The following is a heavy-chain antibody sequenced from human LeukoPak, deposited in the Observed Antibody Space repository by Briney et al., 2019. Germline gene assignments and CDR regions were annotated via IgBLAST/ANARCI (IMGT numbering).Heavy chain of an antibody. J-gene: IGHJ4*02. CDR3: AKTIRWGGLDYFDY. V-gene: IGHV3-23*01. Sequence: QPGGSLRLSCAASGFTFINYAMSWVRQAPGKGLEWVSGLTGSGGSTYYADSVKGRFTVSRDNSKNTLYLQMNSLRAEDTAIYYCAKTIRWGGLDYFDYWGQGTLVTVSS. D-gene: IGHD3-16*01. CDR2: LTGSGGST. CDR1: GFTFINYA.